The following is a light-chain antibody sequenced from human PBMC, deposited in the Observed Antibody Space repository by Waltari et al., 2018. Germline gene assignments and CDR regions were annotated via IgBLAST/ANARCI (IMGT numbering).Light chain of an antibody. Sequence: QSALTQPASVSGSPGQSITLSCTGTSSDVGGYNLVSWYQHHPGKAPKLMIYEGSQRPSGFSDRFSGSKSGNTASLTISGLQAEDEADYYCCSFAGSRTFVFGGGTKVTVL. CDR1: SSDVGGYNL. CDR2: EGS. CDR3: CSFAGSRTFV. J-gene: IGLJ2*01. V-gene: IGLV2-23*03.